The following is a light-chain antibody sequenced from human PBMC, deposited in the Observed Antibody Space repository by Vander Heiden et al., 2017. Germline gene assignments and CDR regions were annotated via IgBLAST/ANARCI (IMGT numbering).Light chain of an antibody. CDR3: QQYNNWPPSWT. V-gene: IGKV3-15*01. J-gene: IGKJ1*01. CDR2: GAS. CDR1: RSISRN. Sequence: EIVMTQSPATLSVSPGERATLSCRASRSISRNLAWYQQKPRQAPRLLIYGASARATGVTDRFSGSGSGTEFTLAISSLQSVDSAVYYCQQYNNWPPSWTFGQGTKVEV.